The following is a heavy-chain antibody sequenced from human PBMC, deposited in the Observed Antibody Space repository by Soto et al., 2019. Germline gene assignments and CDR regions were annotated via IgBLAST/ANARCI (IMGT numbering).Heavy chain of an antibody. CDR3: ARTRTSRYGSGSFPYDY. CDR1: GGSISSYY. D-gene: IGHD3-10*01. Sequence: TSETLSLTCTVSGGSISSYYWSWIRQPPGKGLEWIGYIYYSGSTNYNPSLKSRVTISVDTSKNQFSLKLSSVTAADTAVYYCARTRTSRYGSGSFPYDYWGQGTLVTVSS. V-gene: IGHV4-59*01. J-gene: IGHJ4*02. CDR2: IYYSGST.